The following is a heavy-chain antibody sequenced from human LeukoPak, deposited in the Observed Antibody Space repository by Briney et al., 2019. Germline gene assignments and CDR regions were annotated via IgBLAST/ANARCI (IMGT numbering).Heavy chain of an antibody. CDR2: IYYRGNT. CDR1: GGSISSYY. Sequence: SETLSLTCTVSGGSISSYYWSWIRQPPGKGLEWIGYIYYRGNTNYNPSLKSRVTISVDTSKNQFSLKLSSVTAADTAVYYCARDPLPYDSSGYSPHWGQGTLVTVSS. J-gene: IGHJ4*02. V-gene: IGHV4-59*01. CDR3: ARDPLPYDSSGYSPH. D-gene: IGHD3-22*01.